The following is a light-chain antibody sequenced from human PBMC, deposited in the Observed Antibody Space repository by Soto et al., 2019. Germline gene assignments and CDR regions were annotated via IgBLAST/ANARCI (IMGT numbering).Light chain of an antibody. Sequence: EIVLTQSPGSLSLSPGEGATLSCRASQSVSSSFFAWYQQKPGQATSLLIYGASRRATGVPDRCSGSGSGTDFTLSISRLEPEDFAVYYCQQYEASVTFGQGTKVEIK. V-gene: IGKV3-20*01. CDR1: QSVSSSF. J-gene: IGKJ1*01. CDR2: GAS. CDR3: QQYEASVT.